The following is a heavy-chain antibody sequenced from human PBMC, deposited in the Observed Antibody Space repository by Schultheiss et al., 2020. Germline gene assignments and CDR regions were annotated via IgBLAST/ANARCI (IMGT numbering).Heavy chain of an antibody. V-gene: IGHV4-4*07. CDR3: ARGSRQTRGPVTVTVKFFEH. D-gene: IGHD2-21*02. CDR1: GGSISGYY. Sequence: SETLSLTCTVSGGSISGYYWSWIRQPPGKGLEWIGRIYTSGTTNYNPSLKSRVTVSVDTSMKQFSLNLTSVTASDTAVYYCARGSRQTRGPVTVTVKFFEHWGQGTLFTVSS. CDR2: IYTSGTT. J-gene: IGHJ1*01.